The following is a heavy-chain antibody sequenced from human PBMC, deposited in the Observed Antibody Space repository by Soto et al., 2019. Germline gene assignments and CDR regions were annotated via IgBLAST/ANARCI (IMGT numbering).Heavy chain of an antibody. Sequence: SETVALTCTVSGGSISRYYWSWIRQPPGKGLEWIGYIYYSGSTNYNPSLKSRVTISVDTSKTQFSLKLSSVTAADTAVYYCAREGRAGAYWRHATLATASS. D-gene: IGHD2-8*02. CDR3: AREGRAGAY. J-gene: IGHJ1*01. CDR2: IYYSGST. V-gene: IGHV4-59*01. CDR1: GGSISRYY.